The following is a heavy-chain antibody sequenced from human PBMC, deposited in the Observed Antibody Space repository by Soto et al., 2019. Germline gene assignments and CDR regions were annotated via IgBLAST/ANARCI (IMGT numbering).Heavy chain of an antibody. CDR2: MSPRNGNT. CDR1: GYSFTHYD. CDR3: AKGGLTGAADQ. D-gene: IGHD1-20*01. J-gene: IGHJ4*02. Sequence: QVQLVQSGAEVKRPGASVKVSCTASGYSFTHYDINWVRQATGQGLEWMGWMSPRNGNTDYAQTFQGRVTMTRDASISTAYMELSSLTSAYTAVYYCAKGGLTGAADQWGQGTLVTVTS. V-gene: IGHV1-8*01.